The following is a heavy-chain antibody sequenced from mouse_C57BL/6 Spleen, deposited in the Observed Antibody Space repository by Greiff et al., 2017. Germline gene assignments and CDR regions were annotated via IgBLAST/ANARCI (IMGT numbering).Heavy chain of an antibody. V-gene: IGHV1-47*01. CDR2: FHPYNDDT. Sequence: VQLQQSGAELVKPGASVKMPCKASGYTFTTYPIEWMKQNHGKSLEWIGNFHPYNDDTKYNEKFKGKATLTVEKSSSTVYLELSRLTSDDSAVYYCARGDYYGSSYDWYFDVWGTGTTVTVSS. CDR3: ARGDYYGSSYDWYFDV. CDR1: GYTFTTYP. J-gene: IGHJ1*03. D-gene: IGHD1-1*01.